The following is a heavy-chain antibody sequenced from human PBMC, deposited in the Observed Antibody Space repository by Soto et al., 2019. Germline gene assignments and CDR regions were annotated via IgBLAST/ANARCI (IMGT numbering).Heavy chain of an antibody. Sequence: ASVKVSCKASGYKFTSNGMSWVRQAAGQGLEWMGWISTSKGHTNYAQKFQGRVTMTTDTSTSTAYMELRSLRSDDTAVYYCARDQPRNFDYWCKGPLVTLSS. V-gene: IGHV1-18*01. CDR1: GYKFTSNG. J-gene: IGHJ4*02. CDR2: ISTSKGHT. CDR3: ARDQPRNFDY.